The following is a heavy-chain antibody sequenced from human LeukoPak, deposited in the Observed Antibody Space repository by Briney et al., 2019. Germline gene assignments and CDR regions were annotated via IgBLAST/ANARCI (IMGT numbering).Heavy chain of an antibody. V-gene: IGHV3-21*01. CDR2: ISTSYI. J-gene: IGHJ3*02. CDR3: AREISIAAAGGLYAFDI. D-gene: IGHD6-13*01. Sequence: GGSLRLSCAASGFSFRSYSMNWVRQAPGKGLEWVSSISTSYIYYADSVKGRFTISRDNAKSSLYLQMNSLRAEDTAVYYCAREISIAAAGGLYAFDIWGHGTMVTVSS. CDR1: GFSFRSYS.